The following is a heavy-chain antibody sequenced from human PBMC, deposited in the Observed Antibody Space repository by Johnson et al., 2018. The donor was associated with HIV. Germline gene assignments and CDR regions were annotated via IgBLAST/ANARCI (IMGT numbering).Heavy chain of an antibody. CDR1: GLSFSNFG. CDR2: ISYDGSNK. Sequence: QVKLVESGGGVVQPGKSLTLSCVGSGLSFSNFGIHWVCQAPGKGLEWVAVISYDGSNKYYADSVKGRFTISRDNSKNTLYLQMNSLRAEDTAMYYCASGVTARAPLLIWGQGTMVTVSS. D-gene: IGHD6-6*01. J-gene: IGHJ3*02. V-gene: IGHV3-30*03. CDR3: ASGVTARAPLLI.